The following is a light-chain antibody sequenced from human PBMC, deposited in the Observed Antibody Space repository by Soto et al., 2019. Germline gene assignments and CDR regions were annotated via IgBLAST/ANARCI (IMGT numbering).Light chain of an antibody. CDR3: SSYTSSSTYV. CDR2: DVS. CDR1: SSDVGGYNY. J-gene: IGLJ1*01. V-gene: IGLV2-14*01. Sequence: QSALTQPASVSGSPGQSIIISCTGISSDVGGYNYVAWYQQHPGKAPKFMIYDVSNRPSGVSNRFSGSKSGNTASLTISGLQAEDEADYYCSSYTSSSTYVFGTGTKVTVL.